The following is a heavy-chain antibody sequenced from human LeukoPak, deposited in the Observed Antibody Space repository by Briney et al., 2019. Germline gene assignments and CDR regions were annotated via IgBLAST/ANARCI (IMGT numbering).Heavy chain of an antibody. CDR1: GASISGGTYY. J-gene: IGHJ4*02. CDR3: ARRGGSGRAFDF. D-gene: IGHD1-26*01. V-gene: IGHV4-39*01. CDR2: IYYTGST. Sequence: SETLSLTCSVSGASISGGTYYWGWIRQPPGKGLEWIGSIYYTGSTYDNPSLKSRVTISVDTSKNQSSLKLSSVTAADTAVYYCARRGGSGRAFDFWGQGTLVTVSS.